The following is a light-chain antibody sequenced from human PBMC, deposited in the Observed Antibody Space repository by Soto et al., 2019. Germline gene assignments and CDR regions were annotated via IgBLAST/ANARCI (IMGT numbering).Light chain of an antibody. CDR2: GAS. J-gene: IGKJ3*01. CDR3: HQYGSSPSFT. CDR1: QSVSSSY. V-gene: IGKV3-20*01. Sequence: EIGLTQSPGTLSLSPGERATLSGRASQSVSSSYLAWYQQKPGQAPRLLIYGASGRATGIPDRFSGSGSGTDFTLTISRLEPEDIALYYCHQYGSSPSFTFGTGNTVHIK.